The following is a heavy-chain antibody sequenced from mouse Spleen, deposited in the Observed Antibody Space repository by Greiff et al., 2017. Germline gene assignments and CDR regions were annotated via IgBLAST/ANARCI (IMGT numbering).Heavy chain of an antibody. CDR3: ARRGYGSSYGAMDY. Sequence: EVKLVESGGGLVKLGGSLKLSCAASGFTFSSYAMSWVRQTPEKRLEWVATISSGGGNTYYPDSVKGRFTISRDNAKNTLYLQMSSVKSEDTAMYYCARRGYGSSYGAMDYWGQGTSVTVSS. CDR1: GFTFSSYA. V-gene: IGHV5-9*04. D-gene: IGHD1-1*01. J-gene: IGHJ4*01. CDR2: ISSGGGNT.